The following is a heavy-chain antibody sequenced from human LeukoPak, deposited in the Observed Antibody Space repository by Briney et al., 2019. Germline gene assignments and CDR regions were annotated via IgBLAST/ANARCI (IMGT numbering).Heavy chain of an antibody. D-gene: IGHD6-13*01. CDR1: GFTFSTYA. CDR3: VQQYSSIWSVGDS. Sequence: GGSLRLSCATSGFTFSTYAMNWVRQAPGKGLEWVSAISGGTDSTYYTDSVKGRFTISRDTAKNTLYLQMNSLRAEDTAVYYCVQQYSSIWSVGDSWGQGTLVTVSS. V-gene: IGHV3-23*01. J-gene: IGHJ4*02. CDR2: ISGGTDST.